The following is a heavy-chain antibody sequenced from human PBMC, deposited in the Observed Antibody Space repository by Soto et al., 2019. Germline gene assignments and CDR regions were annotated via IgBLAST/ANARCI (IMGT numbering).Heavy chain of an antibody. V-gene: IGHV4-31*03. CDR2: IYYSGST. D-gene: IGHD5-18*01. CDR1: GGSISSGGYY. J-gene: IGHJ6*02. CDR3: ARVRATAMDLYYYYYGMDV. Sequence: PLSLTCTVSGGSISSGGYYWSWIRQHPGKGLEWIGYIYYSGSTYYNPSLKSRVTISVDTSKNQFSLKLSSVTAADTAVYYCARVRATAMDLYYYYYGMDVWGQGTTVTVSS.